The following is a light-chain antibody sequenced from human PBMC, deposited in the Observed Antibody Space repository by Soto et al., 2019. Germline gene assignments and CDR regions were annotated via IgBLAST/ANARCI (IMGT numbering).Light chain of an antibody. Sequence: EIVLTQSPPTLSLSPGERATLSCRASQNILNYLDWYQQRPGQAPRLLISDASNRATGIPGRFSGSGSGTDFTLTISSLEPEDFARYYCPQRINWQVTFGQGTKLEIK. CDR1: QNILNY. CDR2: DAS. V-gene: IGKV3-11*01. CDR3: PQRINWQVT. J-gene: IGKJ2*01.